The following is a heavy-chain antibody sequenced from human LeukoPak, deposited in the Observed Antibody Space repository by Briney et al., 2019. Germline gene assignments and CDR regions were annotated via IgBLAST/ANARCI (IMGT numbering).Heavy chain of an antibody. Sequence: SETLSLTCTVSGGSISSDYWSWIRQPPGKGLEWIGYIYYSGRTYYNPSLKSRITISVDTSKNQFSLKLSSVTAADTAVYYCARGFYSPHYWGQGTLVTVSS. CDR1: GGSISSDY. V-gene: IGHV4-59*01. D-gene: IGHD4-11*01. CDR2: IYYSGRT. CDR3: ARGFYSPHY. J-gene: IGHJ4*02.